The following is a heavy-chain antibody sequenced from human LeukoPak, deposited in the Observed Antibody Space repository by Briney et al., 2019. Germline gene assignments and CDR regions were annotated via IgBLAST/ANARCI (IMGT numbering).Heavy chain of an antibody. V-gene: IGHV3-23*01. CDR1: GFIFSSYT. CDR2: ISGSGVNT. Sequence: GGSLRLSCAASGFIFSSYTMGWVRQAPGKGLVWVSSISGSGVNTWYAVSVKGRFTISRDNSANTLYLQMNSLRAEDTALYYCAKHSGSYFIYYVDSWGQGTLVTVSS. CDR3: AKHSGSYFIYYVDS. D-gene: IGHD1-26*01. J-gene: IGHJ4*02.